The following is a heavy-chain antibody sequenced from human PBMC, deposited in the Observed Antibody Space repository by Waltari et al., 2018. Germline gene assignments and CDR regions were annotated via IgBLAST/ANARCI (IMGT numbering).Heavy chain of an antibody. CDR3: AREHSGYPDY. Sequence: QVQLQESGPGLVKPSETLSLTCTVSGGSISSSYWSWIRQPPGKGLEWIGYIYYSGSTNYNPSLKSRVTISVDTSKNQFSLKLSSVTAADTAVYYCAREHSGYPDYWGQGTLVTVSS. V-gene: IGHV4-59*01. CDR1: GGSISSSY. J-gene: IGHJ4*02. D-gene: IGHD5-12*01. CDR2: IYYSGST.